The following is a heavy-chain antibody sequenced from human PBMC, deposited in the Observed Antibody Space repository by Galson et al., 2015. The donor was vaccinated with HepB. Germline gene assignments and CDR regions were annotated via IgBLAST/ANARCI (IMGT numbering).Heavy chain of an antibody. CDR3: ASLDTAMVGGAFDI. CDR1: GGSISSYY. V-gene: IGHV4-59*01. D-gene: IGHD5-18*01. J-gene: IGHJ3*02. CDR2: IYYSGST. Sequence: SETLSLTCTVSGGSISSYYWSWIRQPPGKGLEWIGYIYYSGSTNYNPSLKSRVTISVDTSKNQFSLKLSSVTAADTAVYYCASLDTAMVGGAFDIWGQGTMVTVSS.